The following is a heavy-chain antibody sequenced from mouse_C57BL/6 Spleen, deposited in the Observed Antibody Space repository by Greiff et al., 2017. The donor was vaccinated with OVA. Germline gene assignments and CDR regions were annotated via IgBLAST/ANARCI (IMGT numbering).Heavy chain of an antibody. CDR3: ARYSGTGGDD. V-gene: IGHV1-69*01. Sequence: QVQLQQPGAELVMPGASVKLSCKASGYTFTSYWMHWVKQRPGQGLEWIGEIDPSDSYTNYNQKFKGKSTLPVDKSSSTAYMQLSSLTSEDSAVYYCARYSGTGGDDWGQGTSVTVSS. D-gene: IGHD3-3*01. CDR2: IDPSDSYT. CDR1: GYTFTSYW. J-gene: IGHJ4*01.